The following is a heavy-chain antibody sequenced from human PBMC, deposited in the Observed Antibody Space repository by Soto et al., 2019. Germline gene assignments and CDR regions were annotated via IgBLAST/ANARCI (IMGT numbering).Heavy chain of an antibody. D-gene: IGHD1-26*01. CDR2: IRNKTNNYAT. J-gene: IGHJ3*02. Sequence: PGGSLRLSCAASGFTFIDSPMHWVRQASGKGLEWVGRIRNKTNNYATAYAASVKGRFTISRDDSKSIAYLQMNSLKTEDTAVYYCTRERSIVGATYYDAFDIWGQGTMVTVSS. CDR1: GFTFIDSP. CDR3: TRERSIVGATYYDAFDI. V-gene: IGHV3-73*01.